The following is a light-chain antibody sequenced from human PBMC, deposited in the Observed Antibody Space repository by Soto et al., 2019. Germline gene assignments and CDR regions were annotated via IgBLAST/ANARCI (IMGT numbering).Light chain of an antibody. CDR3: SSYAGSSNV. CDR1: SSDVGGYNY. CDR2: EAN. V-gene: IGLV2-8*01. J-gene: IGLJ1*01. Sequence: QSVLTQRPSASGSPGQSVAISCTGASSDVGGYNYVSWYQQHPGKAPKLMIYEANKRPSGVPDRFSGSKSGNTASLTVSGLQAEDEADYYCSSYAGSSNVFGTGTKVTVL.